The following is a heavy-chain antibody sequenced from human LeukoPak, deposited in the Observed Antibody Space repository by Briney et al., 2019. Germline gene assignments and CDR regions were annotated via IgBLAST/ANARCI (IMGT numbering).Heavy chain of an antibody. J-gene: IGHJ4*02. CDR1: GGSISSYY. CDR2: IYYSGST. CDR3: ARSTRGGIAAAGHRGYFDY. V-gene: IGHV4-59*01. Sequence: SETLSLTCTVSGGSISSYYWSWIRQPPGKGLEWIGYIYYSGSTNYNPSLKSRVTISIDTSKNQFSLKLSSVTAADTAVYYCARSTRGGIAAAGHRGYFDYWDQGTLVTVSS. D-gene: IGHD6-13*01.